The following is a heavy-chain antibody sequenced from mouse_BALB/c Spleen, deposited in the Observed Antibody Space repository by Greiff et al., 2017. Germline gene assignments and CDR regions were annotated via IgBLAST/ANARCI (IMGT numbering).Heavy chain of an antibody. CDR3: ARHLGRGAWFAY. Sequence: EVQGVESGGGLVKPGGSLKLSCAASGFAFSSYDMSWVRQTPEKRLEWVAYISSGGGSTYYPDTVKGRFTISRDNAKNTLYLQMSSLKSEDTAMYYCARHLGRGAWFAYWGQGTLVTVAA. J-gene: IGHJ3*01. CDR2: ISSGGGST. CDR1: GFAFSSYD. D-gene: IGHD4-1*01. V-gene: IGHV5-12-1*01.